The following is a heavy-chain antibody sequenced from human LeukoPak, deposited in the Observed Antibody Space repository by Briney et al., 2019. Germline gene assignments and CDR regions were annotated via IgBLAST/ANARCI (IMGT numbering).Heavy chain of an antibody. J-gene: IGHJ4*02. CDR2: INGGGVNT. V-gene: IGHV3-23*01. Sequence: GGSLRLSCAASGFTFSSYAMSWVRQAPGKGLEWVSTINGGGVNTHYADSVGGRFTISRDNSKNTLFLQTNSLRDEDTAVYYCAKVLYRNSGPADYGGRETLVTVSS. D-gene: IGHD4-11*01. CDR3: AKVLYRNSGPADY. CDR1: GFTFSSYA.